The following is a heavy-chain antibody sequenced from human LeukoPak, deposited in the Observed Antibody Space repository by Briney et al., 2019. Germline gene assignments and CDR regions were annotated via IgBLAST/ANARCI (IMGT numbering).Heavy chain of an antibody. J-gene: IGHJ6*03. CDR1: GGTFSSYA. CDR3: ASLVGYCRGGSCYGDYYYYMDV. Sequence: ASVKVSCKASGGTFSSYAISWVRQAPGQGLEWMGGIIPIFGTANYAQKFQGRVTITADESTSTAYMELSSLRSEDTAVYYCASLVGYCRGGSCYGDYYYYMDVWGKGTTVTVSS. D-gene: IGHD2-15*01. V-gene: IGHV1-69*13. CDR2: IIPIFGTA.